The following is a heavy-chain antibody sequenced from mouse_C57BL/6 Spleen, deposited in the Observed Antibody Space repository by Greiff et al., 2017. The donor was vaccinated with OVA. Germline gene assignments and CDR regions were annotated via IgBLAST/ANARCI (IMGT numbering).Heavy chain of an antibody. D-gene: IGHD6-1*01. Sequence: QVQLQQSGAELARPGASVKMSCKASGYTFTSYTMHWVKQRPGQGLEWIGYINPSSGYTKYNQKFKDKATLTADKSSSTAYMQLSSLTSEDSAVYYCARPLRTSFDDWGQGTTLTVSS. CDR2: INPSSGYT. V-gene: IGHV1-4*01. CDR3: ARPLRTSFDD. CDR1: GYTFTSYT. J-gene: IGHJ2*01.